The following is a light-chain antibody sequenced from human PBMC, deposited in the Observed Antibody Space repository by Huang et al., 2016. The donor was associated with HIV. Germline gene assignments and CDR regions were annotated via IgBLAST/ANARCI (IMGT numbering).Light chain of an antibody. Sequence: EIVMTQSPATLSVSPGERATLSCRASQSVSTKLACYQQRPGQAPRLVIYDASTRATGIPARFSGSGSGTEFTLTISSLQSEDFAVYYCQQYNDWPPLTFGGGTKVEIK. CDR3: QQYNDWPPLT. CDR1: QSVSTK. J-gene: IGKJ4*01. CDR2: DAS. V-gene: IGKV3-15*01.